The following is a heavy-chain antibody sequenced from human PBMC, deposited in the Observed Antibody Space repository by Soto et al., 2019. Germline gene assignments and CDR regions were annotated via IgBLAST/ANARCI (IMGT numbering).Heavy chain of an antibody. CDR2: IWHDGSNK. CDR1: GFTFSSYG. D-gene: IGHD3-22*01. Sequence: PGGSLRLSCAASGFTFSSYGMHWVRQAPGKGLEWVAVIWHDGSNKYYADSVKGRFTISRDNSKNTLYLQMNSLRAEDTAVYYCARDYYYDSSGYYLDYWGQGTLVTVSS. CDR3: ARDYYYDSSGYYLDY. J-gene: IGHJ4*02. V-gene: IGHV3-33*01.